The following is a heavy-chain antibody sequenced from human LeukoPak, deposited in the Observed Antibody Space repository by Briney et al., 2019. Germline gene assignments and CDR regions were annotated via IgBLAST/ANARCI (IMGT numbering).Heavy chain of an antibody. CDR3: ARVIGWVDY. CDR2: INPSGGST. V-gene: IGHV1-46*01. CDR1: GYTFTSYY. Sequence: ASVKVSCKASGYTFTSYYMHWVRQAPGQGLEWMGIINPSGGSTSYAQKFQGRVTMTRDTSKNQFSLKLSSVTAADTAVYYCARVIGWVDYWGQGTLVTVSS. D-gene: IGHD6-19*01. J-gene: IGHJ4*02.